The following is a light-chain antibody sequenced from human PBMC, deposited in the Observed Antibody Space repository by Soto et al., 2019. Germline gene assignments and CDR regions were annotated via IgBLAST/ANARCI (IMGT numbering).Light chain of an antibody. Sequence: GATVTITIQASQDISHYLNWYQQKPGKALKLLIYDASNLHPGVPSRFRGSGSGTEFSFNICSLQPEDDAPYQCQQYDHLSLTGGQGTRLE. CDR3: QQYDHLSLT. CDR1: QDISHY. V-gene: IGKV1-33*01. J-gene: IGKJ5*01. CDR2: DAS.